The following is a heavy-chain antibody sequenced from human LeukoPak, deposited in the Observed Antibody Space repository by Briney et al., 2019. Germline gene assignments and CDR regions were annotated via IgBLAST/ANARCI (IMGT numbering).Heavy chain of an antibody. V-gene: IGHV4-30-4*01. D-gene: IGHD5-24*01. CDR1: GGSISSGDYY. Sequence: SETLSLTCTVSGGSISSGDYYWSWIRQPPGKGLEWIGYIYYSGSTYYNPSLKSRVTISVDTSKNQFSLKLSSVTAADTAVYYCARDRKEMATIRKNYYYYGMDVWGQGTTVTVSS. CDR2: IYYSGST. CDR3: ARDRKEMATIRKNYYYYGMDV. J-gene: IGHJ6*02.